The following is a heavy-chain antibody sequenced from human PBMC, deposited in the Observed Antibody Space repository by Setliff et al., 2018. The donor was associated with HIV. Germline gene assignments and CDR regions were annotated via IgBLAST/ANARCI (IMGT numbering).Heavy chain of an antibody. CDR3: ARLASSGWTNYYYYGMDV. J-gene: IGHJ6*02. CDR2: IYPGDSDT. V-gene: IGHV5-51*01. Sequence: GESLKISCKGSGYSFTSYWSGWVRQMPGKGLEWMGIIYPGDSDTRYSPSFQGQVTISADKSISTAYLQWSSLKASDTAMYYCARLASSGWTNYYYYGMDVWGQGTTVTVSS. CDR1: GYSFTSYW. D-gene: IGHD6-19*01.